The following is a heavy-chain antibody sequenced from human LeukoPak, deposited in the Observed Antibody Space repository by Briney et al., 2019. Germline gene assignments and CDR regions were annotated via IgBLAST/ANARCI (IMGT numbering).Heavy chain of an antibody. CDR2: IYYSGST. CDR3: ARQGVSSTSPNNWFDP. V-gene: IGHV4-39*01. D-gene: IGHD2-2*01. Sequence: SETLSLTCTVSGGSISSSSYYWGWIRQPPGKGLEWIGSIYYSGSTYYNPSLKSRVTISVDTSKNQFSLKLSSVTAADTAVYYCARQGVSSTSPNNWFDPWGQGTLVTVSS. J-gene: IGHJ5*02. CDR1: GGSISSSSYY.